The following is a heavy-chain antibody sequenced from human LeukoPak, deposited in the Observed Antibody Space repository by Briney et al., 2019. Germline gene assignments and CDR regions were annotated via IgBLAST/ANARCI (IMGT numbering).Heavy chain of an antibody. CDR2: INHSGST. J-gene: IGHJ5*02. CDR3: ALGARRLIAAAGTVGWFDP. CDR1: GGSFSGYY. V-gene: IGHV4-34*01. Sequence: PSETLSLTCAVYGGSFSGYYWSWIRQPPGKGLEWIGEINHSGSTNYNPSLKSRVTISVDTSKNQSSLKLSSVTAADTAVYYCALGARRLIAAAGTVGWFDPWGQGTLVTVSS. D-gene: IGHD6-13*01.